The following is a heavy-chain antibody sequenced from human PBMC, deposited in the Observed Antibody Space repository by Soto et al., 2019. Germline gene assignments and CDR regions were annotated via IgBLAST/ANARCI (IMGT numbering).Heavy chain of an antibody. D-gene: IGHD5-12*01. V-gene: IGHV6-1*01. Sequence: SQTLSLTCAISGDSVSSDSAAWKWIRQCPSRGLEWLGRTYYRSKWYNDYAVSVKSRITINPDTSKNQFSLQLNSVTPEDTAVYYCALSKLLSGYYYFDYWGQGTLVTVSS. CDR3: ALSKLLSGYYYFDY. J-gene: IGHJ4*02. CDR1: GDSVSSDSAA. CDR2: TYYRSKWYN.